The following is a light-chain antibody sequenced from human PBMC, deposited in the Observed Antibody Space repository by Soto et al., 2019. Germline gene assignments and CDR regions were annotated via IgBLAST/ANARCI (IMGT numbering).Light chain of an antibody. CDR3: QQYGSWT. V-gene: IGKV3-20*01. Sequence: EIVMTQSPATLSVSPGERATLSCRASQSVRSSYLAWYQQKPGQAPRLLIYGASSRATGIPDRFSGSGSGTDFTLTISRLEPEDFAVYYCQQYGSWTFGQGTKVDI. CDR1: QSVRSSY. J-gene: IGKJ1*01. CDR2: GAS.